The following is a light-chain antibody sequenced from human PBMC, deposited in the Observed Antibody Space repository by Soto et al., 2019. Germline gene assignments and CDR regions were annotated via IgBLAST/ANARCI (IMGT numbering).Light chain of an antibody. Sequence: QSALTQPPSASGSPGQSVTISCTGTSSDVGGYNYVSWYQQHPGKAPKLMIYGVSKRPSGVPDRFSGSKSGNTASLTVSGLKAEDEADYYFSSYAGSNHLVFGGGTKLTVL. J-gene: IGLJ2*01. CDR1: SSDVGGYNY. CDR3: SSYAGSNHLV. V-gene: IGLV2-8*01. CDR2: GVS.